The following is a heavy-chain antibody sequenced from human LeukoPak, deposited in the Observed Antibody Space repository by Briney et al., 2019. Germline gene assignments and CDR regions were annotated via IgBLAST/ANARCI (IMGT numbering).Heavy chain of an antibody. D-gene: IGHD2-15*01. V-gene: IGHV1-69*13. CDR3: ARRSPRISDAFDI. CDR2: IIPIFGTA. CDR1: GGTFSSYA. Sequence: ASVKVSCKASGGTFSSYAISWVRQAPGQGLEWMGGIIPIFGTANYAQKFQGRVTITADESTSTAYMELSSLRSEDTAVYYCARRSPRISDAFDIWGQGTMVTVSS. J-gene: IGHJ3*02.